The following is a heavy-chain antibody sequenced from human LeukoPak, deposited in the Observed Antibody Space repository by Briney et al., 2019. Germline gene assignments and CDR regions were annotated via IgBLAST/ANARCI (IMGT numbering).Heavy chain of an antibody. D-gene: IGHD6-13*01. CDR1: GYTFSIYG. V-gene: IGHV1-18*01. CDR3: ARDWGPYSSSWYDLFDY. J-gene: IGHJ4*02. CDR2: ISAYTGNS. Sequence: ASVKVSCKASGYTFSIYGITWVRQAPGQGLEWMRWISAYTGNSNYAQKFQDRVTMTTDTSTSTAYMELRSLRSDDTAVYYCARDWGPYSSSWYDLFDYWGQGTLVTVSS.